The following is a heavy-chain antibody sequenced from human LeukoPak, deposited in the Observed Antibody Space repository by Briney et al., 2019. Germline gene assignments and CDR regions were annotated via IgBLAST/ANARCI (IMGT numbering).Heavy chain of an antibody. CDR1: GFTFSDYY. J-gene: IGHJ4*02. D-gene: IGHD2-21*01. V-gene: IGHV3-11*01. CDR3: VRCGGGYDY. Sequence: PGGSLRLSCAASGFTFSDYYMGWNRQAPGKGLECVSYISSSGDSIYCADSVKGRFTISRDNGKNSLYLQMNSLRAEHPAVYYCVRCGGGYDYWGRGTLVTVSS. CDR2: ISSSGDSI.